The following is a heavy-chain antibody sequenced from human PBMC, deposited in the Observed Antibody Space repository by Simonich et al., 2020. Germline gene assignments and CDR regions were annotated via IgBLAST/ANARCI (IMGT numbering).Heavy chain of an antibody. CDR3: ARSTTGTTAFDI. CDR1: GYTFTSYG. CDR2: ISDYNGNT. V-gene: IGHV1-18*01. D-gene: IGHD1-1*01. J-gene: IGHJ3*02. Sequence: QVQLVQSGAELKKPGASVKVSCKASGYTFTSYGFSGLRQAHGQGLEWMGWISDYNGNTNYAQKLQGRVTMTTDTSTSTAYMELRSLRSDDTAVYYCARSTTGTTAFDIWGQGTMVTVSS.